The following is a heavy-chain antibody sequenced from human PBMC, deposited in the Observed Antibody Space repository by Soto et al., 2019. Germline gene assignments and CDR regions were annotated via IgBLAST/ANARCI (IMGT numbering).Heavy chain of an antibody. CDR3: AREAADHTAARRGWFDH. J-gene: IGHJ5*02. V-gene: IGHV4-31*03. Sequence: SETLSLTCTVSGGSISSGDYYWSWIRQHSGKGLEWIGYIYHSGSTYYNPSLKSRLTISVDTSKNQFSLKLSSVTAADTAVYYCAREAADHTAARRGWFDHWGQGTLVTVSS. CDR2: IYHSGST. CDR1: GGSISSGDYY. D-gene: IGHD6-6*01.